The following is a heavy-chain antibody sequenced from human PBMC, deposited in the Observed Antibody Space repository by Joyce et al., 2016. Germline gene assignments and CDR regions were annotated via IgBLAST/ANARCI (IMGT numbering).Heavy chain of an antibody. CDR1: GGSISSYY. V-gene: IGHV4-59*01. D-gene: IGHD3-3*01. CDR3: ARGNDYDYWSGYEAHYFDY. CDR2: INHRGRT. Sequence: QVQLQESGPGLVKPSETLSPSGTVSGGSISSYYWSWIRQPPGKGLEWSGYINHRGRTNYNPALKSRVTISVDTSKNEFSLKMTSVTAADTAVYYCARGNDYDYWSGYEAHYFDYWGQGTLVTVSS. J-gene: IGHJ4*02.